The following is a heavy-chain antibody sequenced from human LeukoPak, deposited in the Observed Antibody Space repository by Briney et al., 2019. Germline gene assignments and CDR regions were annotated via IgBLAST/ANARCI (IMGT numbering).Heavy chain of an antibody. V-gene: IGHV3-53*01. J-gene: IGHJ6*03. CDR2: IYSGGST. CDR3: VRDLRDRRGYSNYYMDV. CDR1: ERMVRNSY. D-gene: IGHD3-10*01. Sequence: GGPLRLSCEGPERMVRNSYMSWVRQSPGRGLEWVSVIYSGGSTDYADSVKGRFTTSRDTSKNTLYLQMNDVRAEDTGIYYCVRDLRDRRGYSNYYMDVWGKGTTVTVSS.